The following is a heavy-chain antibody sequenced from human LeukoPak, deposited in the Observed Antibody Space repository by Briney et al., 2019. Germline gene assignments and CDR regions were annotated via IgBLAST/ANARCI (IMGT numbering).Heavy chain of an antibody. CDR1: GGTFSCYA. Sequence: SVKVSCKASGGTFSCYAISWVRQPRGQGGEWMGRISHILSIANSAQKSQGRVSISADNTTSKAYMEQSMLRTEDTAVYYCARDRDNGSNGSYFDYWGQGTLVTVSS. D-gene: IGHD3-10*01. V-gene: IGHV1-69*04. J-gene: IGHJ4*02. CDR3: ARDRDNGSNGSYFDY. CDR2: ISHILSIA.